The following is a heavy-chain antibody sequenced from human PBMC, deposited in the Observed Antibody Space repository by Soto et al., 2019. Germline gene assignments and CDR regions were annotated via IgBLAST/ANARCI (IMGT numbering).Heavy chain of an antibody. Sequence: SETLSLTCSVYGGSFSDYYWSWIRQPPGKGLEWIGEINHSGSTNYNPSLKSRVTISVHTSKDQFSLKLSSVTAADTAVYYCARARKGSGSDYYYHYGMDVWGKGTTVTVSS. CDR3: ARARKGSGSDYYYHYGMDV. J-gene: IGHJ6*04. CDR2: INHSGST. CDR1: GGSFSDYY. D-gene: IGHD3-3*01. V-gene: IGHV4-34*01.